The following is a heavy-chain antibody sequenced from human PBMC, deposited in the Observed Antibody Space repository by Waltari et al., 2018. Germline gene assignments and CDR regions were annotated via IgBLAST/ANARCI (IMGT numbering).Heavy chain of an antibody. CDR2: IIPLVCTA. J-gene: IGHJ6*02. V-gene: IGHV1-69*11. CDR3: AREGYCSGGSCFTVINYYYYGMDV. CDR1: GGTFRSYA. D-gene: IGHD2-15*01. Sequence: QVQLVQSGAEVKKPGSSVKVSCKDSGGTFRSYAIRWVRPAPGQRPGAIGRIIPLVCTANYAQKFQGRVTITADESTSTAYMELSSLRSEDTAVYYCAREGYCSGGSCFTVINYYYYGMDVWGQGTTVTVSS.